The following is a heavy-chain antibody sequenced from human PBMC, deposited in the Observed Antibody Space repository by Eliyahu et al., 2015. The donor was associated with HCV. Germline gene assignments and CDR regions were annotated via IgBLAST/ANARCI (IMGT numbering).Heavy chain of an antibody. Sequence: QVHLQESGPGLVKPSGTLSLXCAVSGGSISRXTWWSWVRQSXGKGLEWVGEXFHGGTTNYNPSLKSRATISVDKSQNHFSLTLTSVTAADTAIYYCTRTQRGAAGDYWGQGTLVKVSS. D-gene: IGHD6-13*01. CDR2: XFHGGTT. J-gene: IGHJ4*02. CDR3: TRTQRGAAGDY. CDR1: GGSISRXTW. V-gene: IGHV4-4*02.